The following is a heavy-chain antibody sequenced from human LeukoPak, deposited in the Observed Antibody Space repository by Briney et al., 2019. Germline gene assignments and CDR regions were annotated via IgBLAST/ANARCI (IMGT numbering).Heavy chain of an antibody. D-gene: IGHD2-21*01. Sequence: GGSLRLSCAASGFTFSSYAMHWVRQAPGKGLEWVAVISYDGSNKYYADSVNGRFTISRDNSKNTLYLQMNSLRAEDTAVYYCARDPGYSFDYWGQGTLVTVSS. J-gene: IGHJ4*02. CDR1: GFTFSSYA. V-gene: IGHV3-30-3*01. CDR3: ARDPGYSFDY. CDR2: ISYDGSNK.